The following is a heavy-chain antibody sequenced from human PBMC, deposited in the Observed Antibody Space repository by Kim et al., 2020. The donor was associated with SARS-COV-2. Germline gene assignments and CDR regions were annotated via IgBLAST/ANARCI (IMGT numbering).Heavy chain of an antibody. J-gene: IGHJ4*02. D-gene: IGHD3-9*01. Sequence: YAQKFQGRVTITADESTSTAYMELSSLRSEDTAVYYCASTHYDILTGFDYWGQGTLVTVSS. V-gene: IGHV1-69*01. CDR3: ASTHYDILTGFDY.